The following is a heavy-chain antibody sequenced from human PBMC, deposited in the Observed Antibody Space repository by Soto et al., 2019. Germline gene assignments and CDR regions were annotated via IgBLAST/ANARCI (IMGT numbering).Heavy chain of an antibody. CDR3: VKGNQLLRYYFEY. CDR1: GCTFSNFA. D-gene: IGHD2-2*01. Sequence: GALLLAGAASGCTFSNFAMHWVRQAPGKGLEYVSGITSNGDNTYHADSVQGRFTISRDNSKSTLYLQMTSLRVEDTAVYYCVKGNQLLRYYFEYWGRGAPVTVSS. CDR2: ITSNGDNT. V-gene: IGHV3-64D*06. J-gene: IGHJ4*02.